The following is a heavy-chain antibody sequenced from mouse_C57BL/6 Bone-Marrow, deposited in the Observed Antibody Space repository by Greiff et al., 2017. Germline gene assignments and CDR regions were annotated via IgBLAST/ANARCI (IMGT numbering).Heavy chain of an antibody. CDR2: IWSGGST. CDR1: GFSLTSYG. V-gene: IGHV2-2*01. Sequence: QVQLKESGPGLVQPSQSLSITCTVSGFSLTSYGVHWVRQSPGKGLEWLGVIWSGGSTDYNASFISRLSISKDNSKSQVFFNMNSLQADDTAIYCCARGIYYGSSYDYAMDDWGQGTSVTVSS. J-gene: IGHJ4*01. CDR3: ARGIYYGSSYDYAMDD. D-gene: IGHD1-1*01.